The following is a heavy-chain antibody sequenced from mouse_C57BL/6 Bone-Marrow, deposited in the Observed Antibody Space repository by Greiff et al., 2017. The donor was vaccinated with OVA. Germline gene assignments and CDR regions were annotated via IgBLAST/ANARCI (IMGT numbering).Heavy chain of an antibody. J-gene: IGHJ3*01. CDR1: GFTFTDYY. CDR3: ASYNTWFAY. CDR2: IRNKANGYTT. Sequence: EVQLVESGGGLVQPGGSLSLSCAASGFTFTDYYMSWVRQPPGKALEWLGFIRNKANGYTTEYSASVKGRFTISRDNSQSILYLQMNALRAEDSATYYCASYNTWFAYWGQGTLVTVSA. V-gene: IGHV7-3*01.